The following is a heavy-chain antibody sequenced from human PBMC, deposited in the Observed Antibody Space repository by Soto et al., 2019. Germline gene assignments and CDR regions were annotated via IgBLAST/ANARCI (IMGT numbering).Heavy chain of an antibody. Sequence: SETLSLTCTVSGGSISSGDYYWSWIRQPPGKGLEWIGYIYYSGSTYYNPSLKSRLTISVDTSKNQFSLKLSSVTAADTAVYYCARDRDDSSGSQVVGMDVWGQGTTVTVSS. J-gene: IGHJ6*02. CDR2: IYYSGST. V-gene: IGHV4-30-4*01. CDR1: GGSISSGDYY. D-gene: IGHD3-22*01. CDR3: ARDRDDSSGSQVVGMDV.